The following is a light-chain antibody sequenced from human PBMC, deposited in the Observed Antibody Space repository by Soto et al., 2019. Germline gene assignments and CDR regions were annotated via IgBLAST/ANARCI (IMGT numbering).Light chain of an antibody. CDR1: QSVSIL. CDR3: QQYSSSRT. J-gene: IGKJ1*01. V-gene: IGKV3-20*01. Sequence: EIVMAQSPATLSVSPGERATLSCRASQSVSILLAWYQQKPGQAPRLLIYGGSSRATGIPVRFSGSGSETDFTLTITRLEPEDFAMYYCQQYSSSRTFGQGTKVDIK. CDR2: GGS.